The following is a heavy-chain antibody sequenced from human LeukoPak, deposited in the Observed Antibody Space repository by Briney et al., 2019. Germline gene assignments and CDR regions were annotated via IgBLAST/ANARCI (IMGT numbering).Heavy chain of an antibody. V-gene: IGHV4-34*01. D-gene: IGHD2-2*01. Sequence: SETLSLTCAVYGGSFSGYYWSWIRQPPGKGLEWIGEINHSGSTNYNPSLKSRVTISVDTSKNQFSLKLSSVTAVDTAMYYCARGGDIVVVPAATGPKGTFDYWGQGTLVTVSS. J-gene: IGHJ4*02. CDR2: INHSGST. CDR3: ARGGDIVVVPAATGPKGTFDY. CDR1: GGSFSGYY.